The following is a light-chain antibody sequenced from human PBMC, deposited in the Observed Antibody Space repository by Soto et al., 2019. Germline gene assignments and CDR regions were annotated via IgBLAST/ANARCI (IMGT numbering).Light chain of an antibody. CDR3: QQYNSYPWT. V-gene: IGKV1-5*03. CDR1: QIXXSW. J-gene: IGKJ1*01. Sequence: DMKMTQSPATLSASVGDRVTLTCRASQIXXSWLAWYQQKPGKAPKLLIYKASSXXSGVPSRFSGSGSGTEFTLTISSLQPDDFATYYCQQYNSYPWTFGQGTNVDIK. CDR2: KAS.